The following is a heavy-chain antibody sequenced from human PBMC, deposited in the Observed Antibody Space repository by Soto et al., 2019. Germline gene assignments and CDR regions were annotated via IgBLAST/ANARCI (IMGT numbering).Heavy chain of an antibody. Sequence: EVQLVESGGDLVQPGVSLRLSCAASGCSVSSSYMSWVRQAPGKGLECVSLIYSGGNKAYADSVKVRFTISRDHSNNTVYLQMNSLRVDDTAVYYCVGGNNAVDSDWGQGTLVTVSS. CDR2: IYSGGNK. D-gene: IGHD6-19*01. V-gene: IGHV3-66*01. CDR1: GCSVSSSY. CDR3: VGGNNAVDSD. J-gene: IGHJ1*01.